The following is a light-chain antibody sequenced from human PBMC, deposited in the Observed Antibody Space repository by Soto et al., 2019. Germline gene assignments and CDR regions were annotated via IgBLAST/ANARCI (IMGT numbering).Light chain of an antibody. V-gene: IGLV2-14*01. Sequence: QSALTQPASVSGSPGQSITISCTGTSSDVGGYNYVSWYQQHPGKAPKLMIYEVSNRPSGVSNRFSGSKSGNTASLTISGLQADDHADYYCSSYTSGSAWVFGGGAQLTVL. CDR2: EVS. CDR3: SSYTSGSAWV. J-gene: IGLJ3*02. CDR1: SSDVGGYNY.